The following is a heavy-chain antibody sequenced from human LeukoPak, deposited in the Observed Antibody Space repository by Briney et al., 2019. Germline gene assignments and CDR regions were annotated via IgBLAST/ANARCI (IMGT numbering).Heavy chain of an antibody. CDR1: GGTFSSYA. J-gene: IGHJ4*02. Sequence: SVKVSCTASGGTFSSYAISWVRQAPGQGLEWMGRIIPILGIANYAQKFQGRVTITADKSTSTAYMELSSLRSEDTAVFYCARDLGAGIAAAGTFGYWGQGTLVTVSS. CDR2: IIPILGIA. D-gene: IGHD6-13*01. V-gene: IGHV1-69*04. CDR3: ARDLGAGIAAAGTFGY.